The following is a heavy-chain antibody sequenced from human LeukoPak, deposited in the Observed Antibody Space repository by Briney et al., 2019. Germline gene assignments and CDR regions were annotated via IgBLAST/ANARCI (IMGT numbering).Heavy chain of an antibody. J-gene: IGHJ5*01. Sequence: GGSLRLSCAASGFTFSRYDMHWVRQATGKGLEWISSIGTGGNTYYIGSVKGRFTIFRENAKSSLYLQMNSLRAGDTAVYYCVRGGEIGFDSWGQGTLVTVSS. CDR3: VRGGEIGFDS. D-gene: IGHD3-16*01. CDR2: IGTGGNT. CDR1: GFTFSRYD. V-gene: IGHV3-13*04.